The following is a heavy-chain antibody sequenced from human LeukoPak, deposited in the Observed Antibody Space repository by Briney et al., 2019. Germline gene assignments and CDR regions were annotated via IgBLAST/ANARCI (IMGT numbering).Heavy chain of an antibody. CDR3: ARGGRDFWSGHLDYYYYYMDV. CDR1: GGSFRGYY. D-gene: IGHD3-3*01. V-gene: IGHV4-34*01. J-gene: IGHJ6*03. Sequence: PSETLSLTCAVYGGSFRGYYWSWIRQPPGKGLEWIGEINHSGSTNYNPSLKSRVTISVDTSKNQFSLKLSSVTAADTAVYYCARGGRDFWSGHLDYYYYYMDVWGKGTTVTVSS. CDR2: INHSGST.